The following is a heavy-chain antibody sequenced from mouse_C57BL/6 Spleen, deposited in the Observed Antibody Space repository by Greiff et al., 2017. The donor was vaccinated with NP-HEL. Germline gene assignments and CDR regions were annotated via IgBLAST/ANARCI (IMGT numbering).Heavy chain of an antibody. CDR3: AISAIYYYGSSYFDY. D-gene: IGHD1-1*01. CDR1: GYTFTSYW. V-gene: IGHV1-74*01. J-gene: IGHJ2*01. CDR2: IHPSDSAT. Sequence: QVQLQQPGAELVKPGASVKVSCKASGYTFTSYWMHWVKQRPGQGLEWIGRIHPSDSATNYNQKFTGKATLTVDKSSCTAYMQLSSLTSEDSEVYNRAISAIYYYGSSYFDYWGQGTTLTVSS.